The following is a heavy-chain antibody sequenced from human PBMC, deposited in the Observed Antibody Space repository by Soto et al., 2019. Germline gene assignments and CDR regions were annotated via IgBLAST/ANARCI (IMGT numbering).Heavy chain of an antibody. CDR2: ILYDGTNK. V-gene: IGHV3-30*18. J-gene: IGHJ6*02. CDR3: AKDQVSSPLMGFYYGMDV. Sequence: GGSLRLSCAASGFTFSSYGMHWVRQAPGKGLEWVALILYDGTNKYYADSVKGRSTISRDNSKNTLYLQMNSLRPDDTAVYKCAKDQVSSPLMGFYYGMDVWGQGTTVTVSS. D-gene: IGHD6-19*01. CDR1: GFTFSSYG.